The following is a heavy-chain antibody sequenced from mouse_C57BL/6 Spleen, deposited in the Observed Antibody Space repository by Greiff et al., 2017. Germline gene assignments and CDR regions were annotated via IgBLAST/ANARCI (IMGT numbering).Heavy chain of an antibody. CDR3: ARDRGFYYAMDY. CDR1: GFTFSDYY. D-gene: IGHD3-3*01. V-gene: IGHV5-16*01. CDR2: INYDGSST. Sequence: EVKLVESEGGLVQPGSSMKLSCTASGFTFSDYYMAWVRQVPEKGLEWVANINYDGSSTYYLDSLKSRFIISRDNAKNILYLQMSSLKSDDTATYYCARDRGFYYAMDYWGQGTSVTVSS. J-gene: IGHJ4*01.